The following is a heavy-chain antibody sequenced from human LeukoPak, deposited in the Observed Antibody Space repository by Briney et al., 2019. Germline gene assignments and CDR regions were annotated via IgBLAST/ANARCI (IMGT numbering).Heavy chain of an antibody. J-gene: IGHJ4*02. CDR3: ARQGDGYNIFAY. CDR2: IYYSGST. Sequence: TSSETLSLTCTVSGVSISSSRYYWGRIRQPPGKGLEWIGSIYYSGSTYYNPSLKSRVTISVDTSKNQFSLKLSSVTAADTAVYYCARQGDGYNIFAYWGQGTLVTVSS. V-gene: IGHV4-39*01. CDR1: GVSISSSRYY. D-gene: IGHD5-24*01.